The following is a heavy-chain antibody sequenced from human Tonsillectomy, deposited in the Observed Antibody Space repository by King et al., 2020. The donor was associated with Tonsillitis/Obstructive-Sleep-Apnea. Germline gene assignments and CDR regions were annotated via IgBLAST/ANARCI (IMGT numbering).Heavy chain of an antibody. Sequence: VQLVESGGGLVKPGGSLRLSCAASGFTFSSYSMNWVRQAPGKGLEWVSSISSSSSYIYYADSVKGRFTISRDNAKDSLFLQMNSLRAEDTALYYCARDGDYYGSGIFGEAFDIWGQGTMVTVSS. CDR2: ISSSSSYI. CDR3: ARDGDYYGSGIFGEAFDI. V-gene: IGHV3-21*01. CDR1: GFTFSSYS. J-gene: IGHJ3*02. D-gene: IGHD3-10*01.